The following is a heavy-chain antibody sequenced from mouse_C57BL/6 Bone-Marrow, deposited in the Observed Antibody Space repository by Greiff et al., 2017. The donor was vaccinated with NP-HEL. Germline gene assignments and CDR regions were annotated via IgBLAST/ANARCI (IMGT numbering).Heavy chain of an antibody. D-gene: IGHD1-1*01. CDR1: GYTFTSYW. V-gene: IGHV1-55*01. CDR3: ARTNYGSSYGAY. Sequence: QVQLQQPGAELVKPGASVKMSCKASGYTFTSYWITWVKQRPGQGLEWIGDIYPGSGSTNYNEKFKSKATLTVDTSSSTAYMQLSSLTSDDSAVYYCARTNYGSSYGAYWGQGTLVTVSA. J-gene: IGHJ3*01. CDR2: IYPGSGST.